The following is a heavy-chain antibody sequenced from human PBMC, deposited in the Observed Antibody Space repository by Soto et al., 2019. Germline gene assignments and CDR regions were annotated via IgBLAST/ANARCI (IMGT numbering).Heavy chain of an antibody. D-gene: IGHD3-16*01. V-gene: IGHV2-5*02. J-gene: IGHJ4*02. CDR1: GFSLNTYGVG. CDR3: ARALGSWGAYYYDY. CDR2: IYWDNDK. Sequence: QITLKESGPTLVKPTQTLTLTCTVSGFSLNTYGVGVGWIRQPPGKALEWLALIYWDNDKRYSPSLKSRLTITKDTPKNQVVLTMTNMDPVDAGTYHCARALGSWGAYYYDYWGQGTLLTVSS.